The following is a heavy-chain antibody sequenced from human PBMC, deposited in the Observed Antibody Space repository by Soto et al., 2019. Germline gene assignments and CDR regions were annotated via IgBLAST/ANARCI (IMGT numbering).Heavy chain of an antibody. CDR3: ARTSNFYDSGDI. CDR1: SGSISSSSHY. Sequence: ASETLYLTCTVSSGSISSSSHYWGWIRQPPGKGLEWIGTIYYSGSTYYNKSLKSRVTVSVDTSKNQLSLKLSFVSAADTAVYYCARTSNFYDSGDIWGQGTMVT. V-gene: IGHV4-39*01. D-gene: IGHD3-22*01. CDR2: IYYSGST. J-gene: IGHJ3*02.